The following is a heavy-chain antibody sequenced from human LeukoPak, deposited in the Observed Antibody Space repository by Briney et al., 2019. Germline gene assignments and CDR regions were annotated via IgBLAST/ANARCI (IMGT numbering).Heavy chain of an antibody. D-gene: IGHD4-23*01. CDR3: ARSLGVVTKGSAFDI. V-gene: IGHV4-61*02. CDR1: GGSIGSGTYF. CDR2: LYTSGTT. J-gene: IGHJ3*02. Sequence: SQTLSLTCTVSGGSIGSGTYFWSWIRQPAGKGLDYIGRLYTSGTTNYNPSLKSRVTISVDTSKNQFSLKLSSVTAADTAVYYCARSLGVVTKGSAFDIWGQGTMVTVSS.